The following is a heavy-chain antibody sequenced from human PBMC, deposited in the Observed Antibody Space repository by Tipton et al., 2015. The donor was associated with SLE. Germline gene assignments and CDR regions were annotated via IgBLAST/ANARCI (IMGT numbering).Heavy chain of an antibody. CDR2: ISWDGDST. CDR3: VKDMDSFGSKSTLEY. Sequence: SLRLSCAVSGFTFDDSVHDSAMHWVRQVPGKGLEWVSGISWDGDSTHYADSVKGRFIISRNNARKSLFLQMNGLRPEDTALYYCVKDMDSFGSKSTLEYWGQGTLVTVSS. D-gene: IGHD1-1*01. V-gene: IGHV3-9*01. CDR1: GFTFDDSVHDSA. J-gene: IGHJ4*02.